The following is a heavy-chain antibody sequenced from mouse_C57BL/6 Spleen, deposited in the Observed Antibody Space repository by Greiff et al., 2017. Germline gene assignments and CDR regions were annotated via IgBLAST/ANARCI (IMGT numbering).Heavy chain of an antibody. CDR3: TREGIYYGNSWFAY. CDR1: GYTFTDYE. J-gene: IGHJ3*01. Sequence: VQLQQSGAELVRPGASVTLSCKASGYTFTDYEMHWVKQTPVHGLEWIGAIDPETGGTAYNQKFKGKAILTADKSSSTAYMELRSLTSEDSAVYYCTREGIYYGNSWFAYWGQGTLVTVSA. V-gene: IGHV1-15*01. CDR2: IDPETGGT. D-gene: IGHD2-1*01.